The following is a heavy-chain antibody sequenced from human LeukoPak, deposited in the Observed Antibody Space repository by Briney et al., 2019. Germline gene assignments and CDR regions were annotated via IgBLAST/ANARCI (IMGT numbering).Heavy chain of an antibody. V-gene: IGHV4-34*01. CDR1: GESFGGYY. Sequence: SETLSLTCAVYGESFGGYYWGWIRQPPGKGLEWIGEINHSGSTNYNPSLKSRVTISVDTSKNQFSLKLSSVTAADTAVYYCASGPFRDFWSGHTGFDYWGQGTLVTVSS. CDR3: ASGPFRDFWSGHTGFDY. D-gene: IGHD3-3*01. CDR2: INHSGST. J-gene: IGHJ4*02.